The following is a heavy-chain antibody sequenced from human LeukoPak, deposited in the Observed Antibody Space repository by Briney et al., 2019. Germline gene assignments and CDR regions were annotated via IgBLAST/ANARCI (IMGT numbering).Heavy chain of an antibody. J-gene: IGHJ6*03. D-gene: IGHD2-2*01. CDR3: ARAPAAAYYYMDV. V-gene: IGHV1-2*02. CDR1: GYTFTGYY. CDR2: INPNSGGT. Sequence: GASVKVSCKASGYTFTGYYMHWVRQAPGQGLEWMGWINPNSGGTNYAQKFQGRVTMTRDTSISTAYMELSRLRSDDTAVYYCARAPAAAYYYMDVWGKGTTVTVSS.